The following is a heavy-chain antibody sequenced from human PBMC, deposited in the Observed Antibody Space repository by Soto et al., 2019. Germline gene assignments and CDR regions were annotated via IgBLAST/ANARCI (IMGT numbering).Heavy chain of an antibody. CDR3: ATVSYVGGTDY. V-gene: IGHV4-38-2*02. CDR2: FYHSGST. D-gene: IGHD5-18*01. J-gene: IGHJ4*02. CDR1: GYSIISDDY. Sequence: PAETLSLTXTVSGYSIISDDYWGWIRQPPGNGLEWIGSFYHSGSTHYNPSFKSRVTMSLDTSKNQFSLKLSSVTAADTAVYFCATVSYVGGTDYWGQGTQVTVSS.